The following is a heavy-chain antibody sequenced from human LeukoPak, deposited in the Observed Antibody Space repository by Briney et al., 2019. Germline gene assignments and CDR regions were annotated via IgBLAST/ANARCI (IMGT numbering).Heavy chain of an antibody. V-gene: IGHV3-23*01. CDR1: GFTFSSYA. D-gene: IGHD3-10*01. Sequence: PGGSLRLSCAASGFTFSSYAMSWVRQAPGKGLEWVSAISGSGGSTYYADSVKGRFTISRDNSKNTVYLQMNSLRAEDTAVYYCANHPYYYFGSGSYAIYWGQGTLVTVSS. CDR2: ISGSGGST. J-gene: IGHJ4*02. CDR3: ANHPYYYFGSGSYAIY.